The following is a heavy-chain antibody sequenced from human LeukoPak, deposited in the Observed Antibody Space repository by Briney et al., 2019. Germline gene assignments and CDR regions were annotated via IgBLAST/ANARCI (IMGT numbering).Heavy chain of an antibody. CDR1: GGSFSGYY. CDR3: ARGVVVTATLYYYYYGMDV. V-gene: IGHV4-34*01. J-gene: IGHJ6*02. Sequence: SETLSLTCAVYGGSFSGYYWSWIRQPPGKGLEWIGEINHSGSTNYNPSLKSRVTISVDTSKNQFSLKLSSVTAADTAVYYCARGVVVTATLYYYYYGMDVWGQGTTVTVSS. CDR2: INHSGST. D-gene: IGHD2-21*02.